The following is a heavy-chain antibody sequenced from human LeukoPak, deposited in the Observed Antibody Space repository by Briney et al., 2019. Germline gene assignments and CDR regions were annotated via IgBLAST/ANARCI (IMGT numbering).Heavy chain of an antibody. Sequence: AGGSLRLSCAASGFTFSSYGMHWVCQAPGKGLEWVAVISYDGSNKYYADSMKGRFTISRDNSKNTLYLQMNSLRAEDTAVYYCASIYGDLSHLQYWGQGTLVTVSS. V-gene: IGHV3-30*03. CDR3: ASIYGDLSHLQY. J-gene: IGHJ4*02. CDR1: GFTFSSYG. D-gene: IGHD4-17*01. CDR2: ISYDGSNK.